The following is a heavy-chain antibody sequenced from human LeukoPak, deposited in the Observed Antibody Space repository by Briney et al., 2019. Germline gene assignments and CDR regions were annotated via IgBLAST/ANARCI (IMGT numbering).Heavy chain of an antibody. D-gene: IGHD6-13*01. Sequence: GGSLRLSCAASGFTFSGSVMHWVRQAAGKGLEWVGRIRSKRNNYASAYAASVKGRFTISRDDSKNTVYLHMDSLKTEDTALYYCSRLEDSSPIEVALDIWGQGTVVTVSS. CDR1: GFTFSGSV. CDR2: IRSKRNNYAS. CDR3: SRLEDSSPIEVALDI. J-gene: IGHJ3*02. V-gene: IGHV3-73*01.